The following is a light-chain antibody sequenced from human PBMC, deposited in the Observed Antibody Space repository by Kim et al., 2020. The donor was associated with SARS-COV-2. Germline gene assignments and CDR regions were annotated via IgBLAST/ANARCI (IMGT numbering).Light chain of an antibody. Sequence: SYELTQPPSVSVAPGQRARITCGGRNIGSESVNWYQQKPGQAPVLVIYHDSDRPSGIPERFSGSNYGNTATLTISRVEAGDEADYFCQVCDSAGDHHWFFGGGTQLTVL. V-gene: IGLV3-21*04. CDR2: HDS. CDR3: QVCDSAGDHHWF. J-gene: IGLJ3*02. CDR1: NIGSES.